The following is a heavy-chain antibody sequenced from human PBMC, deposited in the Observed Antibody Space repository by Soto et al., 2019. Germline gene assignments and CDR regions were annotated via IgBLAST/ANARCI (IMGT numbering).Heavy chain of an antibody. J-gene: IGHJ4*02. Sequence: VTLSLTCTVSGGSINDFYWSWIRQPPGKGLEWIGYIYYSGSTDYNPSLKGRVTISVDTSKNQFSLKLRSVTAADTAAYYCARVGGVAARTFDYWGQGTLVTVSS. CDR1: GGSINDFY. CDR2: IYYSGST. V-gene: IGHV4-59*01. CDR3: ARVGGVAARTFDY. D-gene: IGHD6-6*01.